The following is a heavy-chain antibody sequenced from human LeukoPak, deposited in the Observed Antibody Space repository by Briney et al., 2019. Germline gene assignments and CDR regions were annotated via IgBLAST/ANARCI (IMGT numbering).Heavy chain of an antibody. D-gene: IGHD5-18*01. J-gene: IGHJ4*02. CDR1: GGSISSGGYY. CDR3: ARDAYSYGGETDY. V-gene: IGHV4-31*03. CDR2: IYYSGST. Sequence: PSETLSLTCTVSGGSISSGGYYWSWIRQHPGKGLEWIGYIYYSGSTYYHPSLKSRVTISVDTSKNQFSLKLSSVTAADTAVYYCARDAYSYGGETDYWGQGTLVTVSS.